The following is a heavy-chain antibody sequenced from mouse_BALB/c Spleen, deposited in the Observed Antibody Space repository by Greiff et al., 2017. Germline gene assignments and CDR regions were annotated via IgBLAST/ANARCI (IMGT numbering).Heavy chain of an antibody. J-gene: IGHJ2*01. Sequence: VQLQESGAELVRPGALVKLSCKASGFNIKDYYMHWVKQRPEQGLEWIGWIDPENGNTIYDPKFQGKASITADTSSNTAYLQLSSLTSEDTAVYYCVKNFDYGGQGTTLTVSS. CDR3: VKNFDY. D-gene: IGHD1-3*01. V-gene: IGHV14-1*02. CDR1: GFNIKDYY. CDR2: IDPENGNT.